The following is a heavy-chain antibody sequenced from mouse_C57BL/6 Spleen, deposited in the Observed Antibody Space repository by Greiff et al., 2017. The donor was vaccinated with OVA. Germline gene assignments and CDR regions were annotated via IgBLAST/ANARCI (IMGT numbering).Heavy chain of an antibody. Sequence: VQLQQSGAELVRPGASVKLSCTASGFNIKDDYMHWVKQRPEQGLEWIGWIDPENGDTEYASKFQGKATITADTSSNTAYLQLSSLTSEDTAVYYCTYYGSHFDYWGKGTTLTVSS. CDR2: IDPENGDT. J-gene: IGHJ2*01. CDR1: GFNIKDDY. V-gene: IGHV14-4*01. CDR3: TYYGSHFDY. D-gene: IGHD1-1*01.